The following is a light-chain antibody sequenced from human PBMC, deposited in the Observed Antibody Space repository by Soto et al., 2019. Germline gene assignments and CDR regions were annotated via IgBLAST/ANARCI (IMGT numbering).Light chain of an antibody. V-gene: IGKV1-5*01. CDR1: QGISKS. Sequence: DIQLTQSPSTLSASIGDRVSITCRASQGISKSLAWYQQKPGKAPKVLIYDASSLESGVPSRFSGSGSGTEFTLTISSLQPDDFATYYCQQYQSYSFSFGGGTKVDIK. CDR2: DAS. J-gene: IGKJ4*01. CDR3: QQYQSYSFS.